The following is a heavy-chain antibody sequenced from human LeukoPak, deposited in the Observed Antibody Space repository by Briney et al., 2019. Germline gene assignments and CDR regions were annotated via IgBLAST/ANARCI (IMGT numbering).Heavy chain of an antibody. CDR1: GGSISSGGYY. D-gene: IGHD4-23*01. J-gene: IGHJ6*02. CDR3: ASSTVVTSYYYYGMDV. V-gene: IGHV4-30-2*02. Sequence: SETLSLTCTVSGGSISSGGYYWSWIRQPPGKGLEWIGYIYHSGSTYYNPSLKSRVTISVDTSRNQFSLKLSSVTAADTAVYYCASSTVVTSYYYYGMDVWGQGTTVTVSS. CDR2: IYHSGST.